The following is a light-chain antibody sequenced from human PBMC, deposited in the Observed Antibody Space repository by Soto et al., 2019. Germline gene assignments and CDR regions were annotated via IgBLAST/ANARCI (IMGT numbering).Light chain of an antibody. Sequence: EIVLTQSPGTLSLSPGERATLSCRASQSVTNYIAWYQQRPGQAPRLLIYDASNRASGVPARFSGSGSGTDFTLTISDLEPADFGLYYCQQRLNWPPGFGQGTKVDNK. V-gene: IGKV3-11*01. CDR1: QSVTNY. CDR2: DAS. J-gene: IGKJ1*01. CDR3: QQRLNWPPG.